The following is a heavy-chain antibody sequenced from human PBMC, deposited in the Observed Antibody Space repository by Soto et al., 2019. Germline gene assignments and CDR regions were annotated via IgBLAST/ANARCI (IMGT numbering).Heavy chain of an antibody. CDR3: VKTYGSMNWFDL. V-gene: IGHV4-39*01. Sequence: LQLEESGPGLVKPSETLSLTCTVSGASITGSRYYWGWIRQPPGKGLEWIGTIYHIGSPYYNPSLKSRLTMSVDTAKKKVSLRLTSVTAADTAVYYCVKTYGSMNWFDLWGQGTLVTVSS. CDR1: GASITGSRYY. CDR2: IYHIGSP. J-gene: IGHJ5*02. D-gene: IGHD3-10*01.